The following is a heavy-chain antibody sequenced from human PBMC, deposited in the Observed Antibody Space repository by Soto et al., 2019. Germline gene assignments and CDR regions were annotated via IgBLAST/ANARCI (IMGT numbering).Heavy chain of an antibody. J-gene: IGHJ4*02. V-gene: IGHV4-59*01. D-gene: IGHD2-21*01. CDR2: IHYSGNP. CDR3: ARGYLGNDWYYYFDN. CDR1: SGSISGYY. Sequence: QVQLQESGPGLVKPSETLSLTCTVSSGSISGYYWGWIRQPPGEGLEWIGYIHYSGNPHYNPSLKSRVAISVYTSRSQFSLKLSSVTAADTAVYYCARGYLGNDWYYYFDNWGQGALVTVSS.